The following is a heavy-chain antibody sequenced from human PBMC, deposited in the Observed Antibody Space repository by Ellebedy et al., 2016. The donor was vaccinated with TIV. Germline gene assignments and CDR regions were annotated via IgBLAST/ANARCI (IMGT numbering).Heavy chain of an antibody. D-gene: IGHD3-3*01. J-gene: IGHJ4*02. Sequence: GESLKISXAASGFTFSSYAMSWVRQAPGKGLEWVSAISGSGGSTYYADSVKGRFTISRDNSKNTLYLQMNSLRAEDTAVYYCAKDLNVLFTIFGVVPGDWGQGTLVTVSS. CDR2: ISGSGGST. V-gene: IGHV3-23*01. CDR3: AKDLNVLFTIFGVVPGD. CDR1: GFTFSSYA.